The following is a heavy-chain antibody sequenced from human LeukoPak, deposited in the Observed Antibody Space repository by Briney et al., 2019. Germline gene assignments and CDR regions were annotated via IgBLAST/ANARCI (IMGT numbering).Heavy chain of an antibody. CDR1: GYSFTDHY. Sequence: ASVKVSCKALGYSFTDHYFHWLRQAPGQESEGMGWIHPGRGDTNIAQKFQGRVSLTRDMSISTAYMELSRLTSDDTAVYYCARDHNWGPDYWGQGTLVSVSS. V-gene: IGHV1-2*02. D-gene: IGHD7-27*01. CDR3: ARDHNWGPDY. CDR2: IHPGRGDT. J-gene: IGHJ4*02.